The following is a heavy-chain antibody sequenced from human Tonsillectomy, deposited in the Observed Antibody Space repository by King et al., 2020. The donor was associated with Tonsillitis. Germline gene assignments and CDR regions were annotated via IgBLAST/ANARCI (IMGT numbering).Heavy chain of an antibody. CDR3: ARDTGGVADN. CDR1: GFTFSSYG. V-gene: IGHV3-33*05. Sequence: VQLVESGGGVVQPGRSLRLSCAASGFTFSSYGMHWVRQAPGKGLEWVAVISYDGSNKYYADSVKGRFTISRDNSKNTLYLQMNSLRAEDTAVYYCARDTGGVADNWGQGTLVTVFS. D-gene: IGHD3-16*01. J-gene: IGHJ4*02. CDR2: ISYDGSNK.